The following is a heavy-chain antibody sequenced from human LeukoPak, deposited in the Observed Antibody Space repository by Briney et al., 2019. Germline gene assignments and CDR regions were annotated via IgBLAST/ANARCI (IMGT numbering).Heavy chain of an antibody. CDR2: IHPGNSDI. J-gene: IGHJ5*02. CDR3: ARAPTGFPNWFDP. D-gene: IGHD2-8*02. CDR1: GYNFANYW. V-gene: IGHV5-51*01. Sequence: GESLKISCKGSGYNFANYWIAWVRQMPGKGLEWMGIIHPGNSDIRYSPSLPGQVTISADKSISTAYLQWSSLKASDTAIYYCARAPTGFPNWFDPWGQGTLVTVSS.